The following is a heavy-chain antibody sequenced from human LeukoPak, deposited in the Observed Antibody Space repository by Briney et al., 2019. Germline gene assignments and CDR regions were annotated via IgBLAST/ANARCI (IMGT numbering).Heavy chain of an antibody. J-gene: IGHJ6*03. CDR1: GFTFSSYW. V-gene: IGHV3-7*01. CDR3: ARDFGDLEDYMDV. CDR2: IDLDGNEK. D-gene: IGHD3-10*01. Sequence: QAGGSLRLSCAASGFTFSSYWMSWVRQAPGKGLEWVANIDLDGNEKYYVGSVNGRFTISRDNAKNSLYLQINSLRAEDTAVYYCARDFGDLEDYMDVWGKGTTVTVSS.